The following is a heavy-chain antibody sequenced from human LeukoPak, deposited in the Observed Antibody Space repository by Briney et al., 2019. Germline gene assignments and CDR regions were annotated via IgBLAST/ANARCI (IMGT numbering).Heavy chain of an antibody. D-gene: IGHD1-1*01. V-gene: IGHV3-13*01. J-gene: IGHJ3*02. CDR1: GFTFSDHA. Sequence: GGSLRLSCAASGFTFSDHAMHWVRQAPGKGLEWVSAVGIAADTFYPGSVKGRFTISRENAKNSLYLQMNSLRAEDTAVYYCARRNGPIDAFDIWGQGTMVTVSS. CDR2: VGIAADT. CDR3: ARRNGPIDAFDI.